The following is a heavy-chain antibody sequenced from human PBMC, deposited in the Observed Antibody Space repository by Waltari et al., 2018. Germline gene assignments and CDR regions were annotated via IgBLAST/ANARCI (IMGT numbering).Heavy chain of an antibody. CDR1: GFTSHRYT. CDR3: AKDVINGWGIVYWYFNL. V-gene: IGHV3-23*01. D-gene: IGHD7-27*01. Sequence: EEQLLESGGALIQPGGSLRLSYEASGFTSHRYTMSWVRQAPVKGLEWVASISGSGDSTNYADSVGGRFTISRDNSKHTVFLHMDSLRAEDTAVYYCAKDVINGWGIVYWYFNLWGRGTLVTVSS. CDR2: ISGSGDST. J-gene: IGHJ2*01.